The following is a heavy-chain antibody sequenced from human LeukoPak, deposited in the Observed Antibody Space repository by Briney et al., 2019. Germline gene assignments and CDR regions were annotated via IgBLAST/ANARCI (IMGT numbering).Heavy chain of an antibody. V-gene: IGHV3-33*08. CDR2: IWYDGQTK. CDR3: AREWGRIAVAGGPGY. D-gene: IGHD6-19*01. CDR1: GFTFSSYS. J-gene: IGHJ4*02. Sequence: GGSLRLSCAASGFTFSSYSMNWVRQAPGKGLEWLALIWYDGQTKFYADSVKGRFTISRDNSGNTLFLHMTSLRVEDTAVYYCAREWGRIAVAGGPGYWGQGALVTVSS.